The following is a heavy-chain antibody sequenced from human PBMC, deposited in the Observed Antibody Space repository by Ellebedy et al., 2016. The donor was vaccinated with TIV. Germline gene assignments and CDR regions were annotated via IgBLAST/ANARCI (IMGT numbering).Heavy chain of an antibody. CDR2: INPSGAGT. D-gene: IGHD6-19*01. CDR1: GYTFTSYG. CDR3: ARGSAGIAVANLYF. Sequence: AASVKVSCKASGYTFTSYGISWVRQAPGQGLEWMGMINPSGAGTTYTPKLQGRLSMTRDTSTSTLYLELTSLTSEDTAVYYCARGSAGIAVANLYFWGQGTLVTVSS. V-gene: IGHV1-46*04. J-gene: IGHJ4*02.